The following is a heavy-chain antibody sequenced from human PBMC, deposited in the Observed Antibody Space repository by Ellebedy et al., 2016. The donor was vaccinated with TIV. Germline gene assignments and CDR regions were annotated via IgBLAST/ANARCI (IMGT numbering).Heavy chain of an antibody. J-gene: IGHJ5*02. D-gene: IGHD6-13*01. V-gene: IGHV1-2*02. CDR3: ARDPIAAAGYPNWFDP. CDR2: INPNSGGT. CDR1: GYTFTGYY. Sequence: ASVKVSCXASGYTFTGYYMHWVRQAPGQGLEWMGWINPNSGGTNYAQKFQGRVTMTRDTSISTAYMELSRLRSDDTAVYYCARDPIAAAGYPNWFDPWGQGTLVTVSS.